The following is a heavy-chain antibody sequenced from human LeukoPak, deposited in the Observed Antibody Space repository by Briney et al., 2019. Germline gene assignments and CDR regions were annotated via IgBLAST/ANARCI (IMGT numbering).Heavy chain of an antibody. CDR2: IYYSGRT. D-gene: IGHD3-10*01. Sequence: SETLSLTCTVSGGSLSSGDYYWSWIRQPPGKGLEWIGYIYYSGRTYYNPSLKSRVTISVDTSKNQFSLKLSSVTAADTAVYYCARGFGEYIGPYYFDYWGQGTLVTVSS. CDR1: GGSLSSGDYY. V-gene: IGHV4-30-4*01. J-gene: IGHJ4*02. CDR3: ARGFGEYIGPYYFDY.